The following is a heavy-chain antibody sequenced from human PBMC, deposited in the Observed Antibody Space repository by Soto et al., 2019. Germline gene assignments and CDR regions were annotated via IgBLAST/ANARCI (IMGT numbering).Heavy chain of an antibody. V-gene: IGHV4-61*01. Sequence: PSETLSLTCTVSRVSVSSRSYSWSWIRLPPGKGLEWIGYIHDSGSTTYNPSLKSRVTISVDTSKNQFSLNLSSVTSADTAVYYCARAKVVAYRYDTSGYYTTFDFWGQGALATVSS. CDR1: RVSVSSRSYS. CDR2: IHDSGST. J-gene: IGHJ4*02. CDR3: ARAKVVAYRYDTSGYYTTFDF. D-gene: IGHD3-22*01.